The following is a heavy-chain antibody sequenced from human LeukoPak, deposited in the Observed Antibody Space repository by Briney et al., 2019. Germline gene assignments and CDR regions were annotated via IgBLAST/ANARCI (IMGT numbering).Heavy chain of an antibody. CDR3: AKPGRTDYADY. V-gene: IGHV3-23*01. Sequence: GGTLRLSCAASGFTFSSYGMSWVRQAPGKGLEWVSAISGSGGRTHYADSVKGRFTISRDNSKNTLYLQMNSLRAEDTAVYYCAKPGRTDYADYWGQGTLVTVSS. CDR2: ISGSGGRT. CDR1: GFTFSSYG. J-gene: IGHJ4*02. D-gene: IGHD1-14*01.